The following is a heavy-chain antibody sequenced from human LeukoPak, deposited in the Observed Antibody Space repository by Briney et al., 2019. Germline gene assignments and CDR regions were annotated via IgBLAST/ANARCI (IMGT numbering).Heavy chain of an antibody. CDR1: GGSINSYY. V-gene: IGHV4-59*08. D-gene: IGHD2-2*01. J-gene: IGHJ5*02. CDR2: IYYSGST. Sequence: SETLSLTCTVSGGSINSYYWSWIRQPPGKGLEWIGYIYYSGSTNYNPSLKSRVTISVDTSKNQFSLKLSSVTAADTAVYYCARHRTVVPAAPYNWFDPWGQGTLVTVSS. CDR3: ARHRTVVPAAPYNWFDP.